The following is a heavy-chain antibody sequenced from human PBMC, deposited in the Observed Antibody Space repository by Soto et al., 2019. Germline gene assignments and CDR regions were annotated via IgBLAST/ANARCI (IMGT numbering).Heavy chain of an antibody. V-gene: IGHV3-21*01. Sequence: GGSLRLSCAASGFTFSSYSMNWVRQAPGKGLEWVSSISSDSNYMYYADSVKGRFTISRDNAKNSLYLQMNSLRAEDTAVYYCARDYDSSGYYLDWGQGTLVTVSS. CDR2: ISSDSNYM. D-gene: IGHD3-22*01. CDR1: GFTFSSYS. J-gene: IGHJ4*02. CDR3: ARDYDSSGYYLD.